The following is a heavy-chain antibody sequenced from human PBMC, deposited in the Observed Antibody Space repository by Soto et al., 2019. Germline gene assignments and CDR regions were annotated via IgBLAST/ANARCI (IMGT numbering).Heavy chain of an antibody. D-gene: IGHD3-9*01. CDR2: IYPGDSDT. CDR1: GYTFSDYW. CDR3: ARLPVLRYFDWTHWFDP. Sequence: GESLKISCDGSGYTFSDYWIAWVRRMPGKGLEWMGIIYPGDSDTRYSPSFQGQVTISADKSINTAYLQWSSLKASDSAIYYCARLPVLRYFDWTHWFDPWGQGTLVTVSS. J-gene: IGHJ5*02. V-gene: IGHV5-51*01.